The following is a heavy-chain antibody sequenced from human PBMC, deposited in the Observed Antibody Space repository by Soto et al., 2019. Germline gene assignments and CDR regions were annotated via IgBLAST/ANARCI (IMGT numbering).Heavy chain of an antibody. CDR3: AHPRGYGIFAAVGI. V-gene: IGHV3-23*01. Sequence: YAVDGVRKTKGEGLEWVSAISGSGGSTYYADSVKGRFTISRDNSVNTLYLQMNSLRTEDTAVYYYAHPRGYGIFAAVGIWGQGTMVTGS. J-gene: IGHJ3*02. D-gene: IGHD4-17*01. CDR2: ISGSGGST. CDR1: YA.